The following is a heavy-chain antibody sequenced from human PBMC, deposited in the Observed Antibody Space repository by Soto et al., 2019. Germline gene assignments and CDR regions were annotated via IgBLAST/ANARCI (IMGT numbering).Heavy chain of an antibody. CDR2: IYRTGSA. J-gene: IGHJ4*02. CDR3: ASRDPGTSVDY. Sequence: SETLSLTCAVSGGSFTSNNWWTWVRQPPGQGLEWIGEIYRTGSANYNPSLKSRVTISLDKSENQFSLKVTSLTAADTAVYYCASRDPGTSVDYWGQGTLVTVSS. V-gene: IGHV4-4*02. CDR1: GGSFTSNNW. D-gene: IGHD1-7*01.